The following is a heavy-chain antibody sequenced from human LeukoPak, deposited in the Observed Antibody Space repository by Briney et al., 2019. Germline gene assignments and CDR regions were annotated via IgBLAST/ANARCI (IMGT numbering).Heavy chain of an antibody. V-gene: IGHV4-59*12. D-gene: IGHD3-9*01. J-gene: IGHJ4*02. CDR2: IYYSGGP. Sequence: SETLSLTCTVSGGSISSYYWSWIRQPPGKGLEWIGYIYYSGGPKYNPSLKSRVTISVDTSKNQFSLKLSSVTAADTAVYYCARELPYYDILTGYLDYWGQGTLVTVSS. CDR3: ARELPYYDILTGYLDY. CDR1: GGSISSYY.